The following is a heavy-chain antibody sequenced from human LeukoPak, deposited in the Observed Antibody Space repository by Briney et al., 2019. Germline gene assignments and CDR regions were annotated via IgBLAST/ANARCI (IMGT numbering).Heavy chain of an antibody. CDR1: GDSINSGNYY. CDR3: ARRHYYGSGSYYN. Sequence: PSETLSLTCTVSGDSINSGNYYWSWIRQTPGKGLEWIGYIYHGGSTYFNPSLQSRVTISADTSKNQFSLKLNSVTAADTAVYYCARRHYYGSGSYYNWGEGTLVTVSS. J-gene: IGHJ4*02. V-gene: IGHV4-30-4*01. CDR2: IYHGGST. D-gene: IGHD3-10*01.